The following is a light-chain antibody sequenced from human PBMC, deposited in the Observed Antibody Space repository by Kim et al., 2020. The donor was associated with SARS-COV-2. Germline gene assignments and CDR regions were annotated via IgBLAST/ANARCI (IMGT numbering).Light chain of an antibody. CDR3: QQYNNWPYT. Sequence: EIVMTQSPATLSVSPGERATLSCRASQGVSSNLAWYQQKLGQAPRLLIYGASTGATGIAARFSGSGSGTEFTLTISSLQSEDFAVYYCQQYNNWPYTFGQGTKLEI. J-gene: IGKJ2*01. CDR1: QGVSSN. CDR2: GAS. V-gene: IGKV3-15*01.